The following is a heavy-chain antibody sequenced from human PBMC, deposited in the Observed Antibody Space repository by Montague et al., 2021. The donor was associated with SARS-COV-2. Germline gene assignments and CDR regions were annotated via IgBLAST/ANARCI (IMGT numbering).Heavy chain of an antibody. J-gene: IGHJ2*01. CDR2: PFFGKKWYN. CDR3: ARAYCGGDCYFYWYFDL. Sequence: CAISGDSVVEIRPSSEEHTSELQSRSELVCRPFFGKKWYNDYAVSVKSRVIINPDTSNNRISLQLHSVAPEDTAVYYCARAYCGGDCYFYWYFDLWGRGTLVTVSS. CDR1: GDSVVEIRPS. D-gene: IGHD2-21*02. V-gene: IGHV6-1*01.